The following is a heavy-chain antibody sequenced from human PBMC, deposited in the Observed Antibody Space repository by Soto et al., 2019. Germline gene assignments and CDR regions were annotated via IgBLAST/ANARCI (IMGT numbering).Heavy chain of an antibody. CDR2: ISYDGSNK. CDR1: GFTFSSYG. Sequence: GGSLRLSCAASGFTFSSYGMHWVRQAPGKGLEWVAVISYDGSNKYYADSVKGRFTISRDNSKNTLYLQMNSLRAEDTAVYYCAKDMGSEQPGVFDYWGQGTLVTVSS. J-gene: IGHJ4*02. V-gene: IGHV3-30*18. D-gene: IGHD6-13*01. CDR3: AKDMGSEQPGVFDY.